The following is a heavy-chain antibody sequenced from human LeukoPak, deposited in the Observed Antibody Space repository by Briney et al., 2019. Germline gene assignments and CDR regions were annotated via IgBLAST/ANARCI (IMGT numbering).Heavy chain of an antibody. Sequence: LRLSCAASGFTFSSYAMSWVRQPPGKGLEWIGYIYYSGSTYYNPSLKSRVTISVGTSKNQFSLKLSSVTAADTAVYYCARGGDLDAFDIWGQGTMVTVSS. J-gene: IGHJ3*02. V-gene: IGHV4-30-4*08. CDR3: ARGGDLDAFDI. CDR1: GFTFSSYA. D-gene: IGHD3-10*01. CDR2: IYYSGST.